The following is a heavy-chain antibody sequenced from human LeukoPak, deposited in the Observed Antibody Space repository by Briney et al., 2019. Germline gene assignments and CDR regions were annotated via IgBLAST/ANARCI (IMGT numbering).Heavy chain of an antibody. Sequence: SETLSLTCTVSGGSISSSIYYWGWIRQPPGKGLEWIGSIYYSGSTYYNPSLKSRVTISVDTSKNQFSLKLSSVTAADTAVYYCARGEGYCSSTSCYNWFDPWGQGTLVTVSS. CDR1: GGSISSSIYY. CDR2: IYYSGST. CDR3: ARGEGYCSSTSCYNWFDP. D-gene: IGHD2-2*01. J-gene: IGHJ5*02. V-gene: IGHV4-39*01.